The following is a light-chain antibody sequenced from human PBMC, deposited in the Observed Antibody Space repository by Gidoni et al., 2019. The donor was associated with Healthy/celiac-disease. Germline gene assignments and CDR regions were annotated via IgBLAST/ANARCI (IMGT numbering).Light chain of an antibody. Sequence: DIQMTQSPSSLSASVGDRVTITCRASQSISSYLNWYQQKPGKAPKLLIYAASSLQSGVPSRFSGSGSGTDFTLTISSLQPEDFATYYCQQSYSTLLIGFGQGTRLEIK. CDR2: AAS. CDR3: QQSYSTLLIG. V-gene: IGKV1-39*01. J-gene: IGKJ5*01. CDR1: QSISSY.